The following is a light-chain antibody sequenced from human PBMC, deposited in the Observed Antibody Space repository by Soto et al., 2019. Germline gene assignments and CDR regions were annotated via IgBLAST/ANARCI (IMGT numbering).Light chain of an antibody. CDR3: QQYNHYQCT. V-gene: IGKV1-5*01. J-gene: IGKJ1*01. Sequence: DIQMTQSPSTLSASVGDRVTITCRASQSISSWLAWYQQKPGKAPKLLIFDASSLESGVPSRFSGSGSGTEFTLTISSLQPDDFATYYCQQYNHYQCTFGQGTTVEIK. CDR2: DAS. CDR1: QSISSW.